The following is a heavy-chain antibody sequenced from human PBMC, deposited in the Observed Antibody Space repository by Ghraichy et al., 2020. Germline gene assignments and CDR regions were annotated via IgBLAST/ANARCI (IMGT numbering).Heavy chain of an antibody. CDR3: ARPRQPYYYYAMDV. CDR1: GFSFSNYW. D-gene: IGHD1-1*01. V-gene: IGHV3-7*01. J-gene: IGHJ6*02. CDR2: IKQDGNEK. Sequence: GETLNISCAASGFSFSNYWMTWVRQAPGKGLEWVANIKQDGNEKYCVDSVKVRFTISRDNAKNSLYLQMNSLRAEDTAVYYCARPRQPYYYYAMDVWGQGTTVTVSS.